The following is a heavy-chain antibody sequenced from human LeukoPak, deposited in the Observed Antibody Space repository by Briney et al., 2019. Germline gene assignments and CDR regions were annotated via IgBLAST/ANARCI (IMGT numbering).Heavy chain of an antibody. D-gene: IGHD3/OR15-3a*01. Sequence: GGSLRLSCAASGFTFSSYSMNWVRQAPGKGLEWVSYISSSSSTIYYADSVKGRFTISRDNAKNSLYLQMNSLRAEDTAVYYCAKDDRRSPGLGAFDYWGQGALVTVSS. V-gene: IGHV3-48*04. CDR2: ISSSSSTI. CDR3: AKDDRRSPGLGAFDY. CDR1: GFTFSSYS. J-gene: IGHJ4*02.